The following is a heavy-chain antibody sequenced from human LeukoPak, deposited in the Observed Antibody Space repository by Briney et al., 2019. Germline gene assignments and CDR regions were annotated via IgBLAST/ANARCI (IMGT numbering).Heavy chain of an antibody. J-gene: IGHJ4*02. D-gene: IGHD6-19*01. V-gene: IGHV3-11*01. CDR3: ARETVAGTFDY. CDR1: GFTFSEYY. Sequence: GGSLRLSCAASGFTFSEYYMSWIRQAPGKGLEWVSDISGSGDILSYADSIQGRFTISRVNAKNSLYLQMNSLRPEDTAVYYCARETVAGTFDYWGQGTLVTVSS. CDR2: ISGSGDIL.